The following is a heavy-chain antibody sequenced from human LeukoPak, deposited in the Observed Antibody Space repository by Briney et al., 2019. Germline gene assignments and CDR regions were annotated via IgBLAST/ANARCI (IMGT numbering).Heavy chain of an antibody. CDR1: GGSISSYY. V-gene: IGHV4-59*08. CDR2: IYYSGST. Sequence: SETLSLTCTVSGGSISSYYWSWIRQPPGKGLEWIGYIYYSGSTNYNPSFKSRVTISVDTSKNQFSLKLSSVTAADTAVYYCARLYYDFWSGYYDYWGQGTLVTVSS. D-gene: IGHD3-3*01. CDR3: ARLYYDFWSGYYDY. J-gene: IGHJ4*02.